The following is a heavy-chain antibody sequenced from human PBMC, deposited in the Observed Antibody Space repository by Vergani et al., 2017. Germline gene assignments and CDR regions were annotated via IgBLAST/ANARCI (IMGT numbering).Heavy chain of an antibody. CDR1: GGTFSSYA. CDR2: IIPIFGTA. Sequence: QVQLVQSGAEVKKPGSSVKVSCKASGGTFSSYAISWVRQAPGQGLEWMGRIIPIFGTANYAQKFQDRVTITADESTNTAHMELSSLRSEDTAVYYCAKGLDSVLGGSGNYYDYWRQGTLVTVSA. D-gene: IGHD3-10*01. CDR3: AKGLDSVLGGSGNYYDY. V-gene: IGHV1-69*13. J-gene: IGHJ4*02.